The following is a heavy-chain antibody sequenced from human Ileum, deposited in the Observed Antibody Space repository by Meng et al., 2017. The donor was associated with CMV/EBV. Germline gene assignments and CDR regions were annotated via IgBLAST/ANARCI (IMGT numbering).Heavy chain of an antibody. CDR2: VSGSGGVT. J-gene: IGHJ4*02. D-gene: IGHD1-26*01. CDR3: ARQGGALSGSSAY. V-gene: IGHV3-23*01. CDR1: GFTFSSYA. Sequence: ESLKISCAASGFTFSSYAINWVRQAPGKGLEWVSSVSGSGGVTYYAGSVKGRFTISRDDSNNTVYLQMNSLRADDMAAYYCARQGGALSGSSAYWGQGTSVTVSS.